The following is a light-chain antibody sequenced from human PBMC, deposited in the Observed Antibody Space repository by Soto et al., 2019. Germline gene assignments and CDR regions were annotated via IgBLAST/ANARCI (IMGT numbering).Light chain of an antibody. CDR2: EGV. J-gene: IGKJ1*01. CDR1: QSISSW. V-gene: IGKV1-5*03. Sequence: DIQMTQSPSTLSASVGDRVTITCRASQSISSWLACYQQKPGEAPKLLIYEGVTLARGVASRFSGSGSGTKFTRTISTLQPDDFATFYCQQYNTYSRTFGQGTKVEV. CDR3: QQYNTYSRT.